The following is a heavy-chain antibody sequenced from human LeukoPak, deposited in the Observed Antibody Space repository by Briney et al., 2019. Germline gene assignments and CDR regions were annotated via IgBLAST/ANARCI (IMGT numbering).Heavy chain of an antibody. J-gene: IGHJ4*02. CDR1: GYSISSGYY. D-gene: IGHD2-2*01. Sequence: SETLSLTCAVSGYSISSGYYWGWIRQPPGKGLEWIGSIYHSGSTYYNPSLKSRVTISVDTSKNRFSLKLSSVTAADTAVYYCARLTGYCSSTSCYYFDYWGQGTLVTVSS. CDR3: ARLTGYCSSTSCYYFDY. V-gene: IGHV4-38-2*01. CDR2: IYHSGST.